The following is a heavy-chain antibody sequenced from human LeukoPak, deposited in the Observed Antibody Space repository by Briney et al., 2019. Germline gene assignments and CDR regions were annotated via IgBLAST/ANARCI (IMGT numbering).Heavy chain of an antibody. CDR2: IYPGDSDT. V-gene: IGHV5-51*01. CDR1: GSPFTTYW. CDR3: ARPGRDGGYSYGFDY. Sequence: GGSREISGQGSGSPFTTYWIGGAGQLPGKGLEWRGIIYPGDSDTRYSPSFQGQVTISADKPIRTASLQWRSLNASDTAMYYCARPGRDGGYSYGFDYWGQGTLVTVPS. J-gene: IGHJ4*02. D-gene: IGHD5-18*01.